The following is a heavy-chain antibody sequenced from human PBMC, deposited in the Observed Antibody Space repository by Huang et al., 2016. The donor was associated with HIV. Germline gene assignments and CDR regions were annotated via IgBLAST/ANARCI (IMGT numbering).Heavy chain of an antibody. D-gene: IGHD4-17*01. J-gene: IGHJ6*03. CDR3: SPSGDDYFYFYMDV. CDR1: GFIFNDFT. CDR2: VRSKAFGGAS. V-gene: IGHV3-49*03. Sequence: QLVESGGDSVQSGRSLRLSCRGSGFIFNDFTINWFRQSPGKGLEWIGFVRSKAFGGASKSAHSVKDRFTVSRDEAKNVAFLQMDNLQVDDTAIYYCSPSGDDYFYFYMDVWGNGTTVIVS.